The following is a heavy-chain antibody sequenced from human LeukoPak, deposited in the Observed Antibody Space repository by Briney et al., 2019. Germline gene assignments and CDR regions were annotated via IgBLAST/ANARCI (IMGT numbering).Heavy chain of an antibody. D-gene: IGHD7-27*01. J-gene: IGHJ4*02. V-gene: IGHV3-13*01. Sequence: GSLRLSCAASGFTFSSYDMHWVRQATGKGLEWVSAIGTAGDTYYPGSVKGRFTISRENAKNSLFLQMSNLRDDDTAIYYCARHVGISFWGQGTLVTVSS. CDR3: ARHVGISF. CDR1: GFTFSSYD. CDR2: IGTAGDT.